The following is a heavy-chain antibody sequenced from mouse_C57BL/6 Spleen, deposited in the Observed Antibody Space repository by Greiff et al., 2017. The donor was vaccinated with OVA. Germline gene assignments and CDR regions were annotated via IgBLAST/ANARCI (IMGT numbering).Heavy chain of an antibody. J-gene: IGHJ4*01. CDR1: GYTFTDYY. V-gene: IGHV1-26*01. Sequence: EVQLQQSGPELVKPGASVKISCKASGYTFTDYYMNWVKQSHGKSLEWIGDINPNNGGTSYNQKFKGKATLTVDKSSSTANIELRSLTSEDSAVYYCASEGYAMDYWGQVTSVTVSS. CDR2: INPNNGGT. CDR3: ASEGYAMDY.